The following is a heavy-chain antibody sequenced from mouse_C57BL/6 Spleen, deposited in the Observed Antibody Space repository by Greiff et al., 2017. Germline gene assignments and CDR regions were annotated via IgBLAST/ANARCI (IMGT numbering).Heavy chain of an antibody. CDR1: GFTFSDYG. V-gene: IGHV5-17*01. CDR3: ARGSNPAWFAY. D-gene: IGHD1-1*01. CDR2: ISSGSSTI. J-gene: IGHJ3*01. Sequence: EVKLVESGGGLVKPGGSLKLSCAASGFTFSDYGMHWVRQAPEKGLEWVAYISSGSSTIYYADTVKGRFPISRDNAKNTLFLQMTSLRSEDTAMYYCARGSNPAWFAYWGQGTLVTVSA.